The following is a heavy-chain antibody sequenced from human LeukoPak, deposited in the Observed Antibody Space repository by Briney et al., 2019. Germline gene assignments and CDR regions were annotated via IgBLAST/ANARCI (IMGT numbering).Heavy chain of an antibody. CDR1: GFTFSSYG. Sequence: GGSLRLPCAASGFTFSSYGMHWVRQAPGKGLEWVAFIRYDGSNKYYADSVKGRFTISRDNSKNTLYLQMNSLRAEDTAVYYCGSSGPPGGYFDYWGQGTLVTVSS. CDR2: IRYDGSNK. J-gene: IGHJ4*02. V-gene: IGHV3-30*02. CDR3: GSSGPPGGYFDY. D-gene: IGHD2-15*01.